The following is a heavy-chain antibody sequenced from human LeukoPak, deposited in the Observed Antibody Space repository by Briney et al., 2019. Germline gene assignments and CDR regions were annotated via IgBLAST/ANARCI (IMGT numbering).Heavy chain of an antibody. CDR2: ISGSGITT. D-gene: IGHD3-3*01. V-gene: IGHV3-23*01. Sequence: GGSLRLSCAASGFTFSSSAMSWVRQAPGKGLAWVSAISGSGITTYYADSVKGRFTISRDSSKSTLYLQMNSLRAEDTAIYYCAQDDFWSGLDDWGQGTLVTVSS. CDR1: GFTFSSSA. J-gene: IGHJ4*02. CDR3: AQDDFWSGLDD.